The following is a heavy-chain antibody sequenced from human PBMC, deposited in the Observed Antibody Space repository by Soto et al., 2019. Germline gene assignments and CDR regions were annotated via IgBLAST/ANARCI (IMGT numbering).Heavy chain of an antibody. CDR2: IYYSGST. V-gene: IGHV4-31*03. CDR3: ARDGETAMARNNWFDP. Sequence: SETLSLTCTVSGGSISSGGYYWSWIRQHPGKGLEWIGYIYYSGSTYYNPSLKSRVTISVDTSKNQFSLKLSSVTAADTAVYYCARDGETAMARNNWFDPWGQGTLVTVSS. J-gene: IGHJ5*02. CDR1: GGSISSGGYY. D-gene: IGHD5-18*01.